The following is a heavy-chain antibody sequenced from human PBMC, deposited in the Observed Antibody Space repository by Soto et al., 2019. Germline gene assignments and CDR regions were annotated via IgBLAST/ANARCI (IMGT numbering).Heavy chain of an antibody. V-gene: IGHV1-46*01. CDR2: INPSGGST. J-gene: IGHJ5*02. CDR1: GYTLIMYY. D-gene: IGHD3-22*01. CDR3: STNYYDSSGYDNWFDP. Sequence: ASVKVSCKASGYTLIMYYIHWMRQAPGQGLEWMGLINPSGGSTTYAQKFQGRVTMTRDTSTSTVYMDLNSLKTEDTAVYYCSTNYYDSSGYDNWFDPWGQGTLVTVSS.